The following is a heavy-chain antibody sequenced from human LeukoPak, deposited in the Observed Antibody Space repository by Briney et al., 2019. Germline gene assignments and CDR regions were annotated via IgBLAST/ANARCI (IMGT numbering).Heavy chain of an antibody. Sequence: SETLSLTCTVSGGSIDSSFYWDWIRQPPGKGLEWIGSVYYSGTTYYNTSFKSRITISVDTSKTVLSLKLTSVTAADTAVYFCARRRRLGPSLDCWGQGTLVAVSS. CDR2: VYYSGTT. J-gene: IGHJ4*02. CDR3: ARRRRLGPSLDC. D-gene: IGHD1-26*01. CDR1: GGSIDSSFY. V-gene: IGHV4-39*01.